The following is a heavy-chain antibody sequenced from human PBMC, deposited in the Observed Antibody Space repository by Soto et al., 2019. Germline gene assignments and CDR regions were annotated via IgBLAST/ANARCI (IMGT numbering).Heavy chain of an antibody. Sequence: SETLSLTCTVSGGSISSGDYYWSRIRQPPGKGLEWIGYIYYSGSTYYNPSLKSRVTISVDTSKNQFSLKLSSVTAADTAVYYCARVVGYCSGGSCYSEGVDYWGQGTLVTVSS. D-gene: IGHD2-15*01. V-gene: IGHV4-30-4*01. CDR3: ARVVGYCSGGSCYSEGVDY. CDR2: IYYSGST. J-gene: IGHJ4*02. CDR1: GGSISSGDYY.